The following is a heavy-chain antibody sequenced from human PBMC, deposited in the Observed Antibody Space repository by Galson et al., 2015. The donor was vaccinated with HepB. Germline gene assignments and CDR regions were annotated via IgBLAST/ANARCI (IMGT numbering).Heavy chain of an antibody. CDR1: GYTFTSYY. D-gene: IGHD2-21*02. V-gene: IGHV1-46*01. Sequence: SVKVSCKASGYTFTSYYMHWVRQAPGQGLERMGIINPSGGSTSYAQKFQGRVTMTRDTSTSTVYMELSSLRSEDTAVYYCARAYCGGDCYPYYFDYWGQGTLVTVSS. CDR2: INPSGGST. CDR3: ARAYCGGDCYPYYFDY. J-gene: IGHJ4*02.